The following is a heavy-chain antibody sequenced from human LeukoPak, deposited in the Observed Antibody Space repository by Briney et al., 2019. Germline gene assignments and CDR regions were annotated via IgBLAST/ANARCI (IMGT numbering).Heavy chain of an antibody. CDR1: GGSISNYY. CDR3: AGGRVWLAFDS. CDR2: VYYSGST. J-gene: IGHJ4*02. D-gene: IGHD5-18*01. Sequence: SETLSLTCTVSGGSISNYYWTWIRQPPGKGLECVAYVYYSGSTNYNPSLKSRVSISVDTSKNQFSLKLSSVTAADTAVYYCAGGRVWLAFDSWGQGTLVTVSS. V-gene: IGHV4-59*01.